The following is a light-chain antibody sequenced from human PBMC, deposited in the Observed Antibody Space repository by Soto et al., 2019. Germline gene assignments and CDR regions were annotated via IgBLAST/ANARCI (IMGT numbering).Light chain of an antibody. J-gene: IGLJ3*02. Sequence: QSALTQPASVSGSPGQSITISCTGTSSDVGGYNYVSWYQQHPGKAPKLMIYDVSNRPSGVSNRFSGSKSGNTASLTISGLQAEDEADYYCSSYTSSSTHWVFGGATKLPVL. V-gene: IGLV2-14*01. CDR2: DVS. CDR1: SSDVGGYNY. CDR3: SSYTSSSTHWV.